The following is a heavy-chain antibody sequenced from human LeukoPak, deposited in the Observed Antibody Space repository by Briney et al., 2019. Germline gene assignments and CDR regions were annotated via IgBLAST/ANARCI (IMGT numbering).Heavy chain of an antibody. V-gene: IGHV1-69*05. CDR2: IIPIFGTA. Sequence: SVKVSCKASGGTFSSYAISWVRQAPGQGLEWMGRIIPIFGTANYAQRFQGRVAITTDESASTAYMELSSLRSEDTAVYYCARDCSSTSCYGQLPSYYFDYWGQGTLVTVSS. CDR3: ARDCSSTSCYGQLPSYYFDY. J-gene: IGHJ4*02. D-gene: IGHD2-2*01. CDR1: GGTFSSYA.